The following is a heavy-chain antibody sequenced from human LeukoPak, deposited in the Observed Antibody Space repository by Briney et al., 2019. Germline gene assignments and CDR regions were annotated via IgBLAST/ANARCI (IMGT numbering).Heavy chain of an antibody. J-gene: IGHJ4*02. CDR3: ARVYSTSSGQGFDY. V-gene: IGHV5-51*01. CDR2: IYPGDSDT. D-gene: IGHD6-6*01. CDR1: GYTFTSYW. Sequence: GESLKISCKGSGYTFTSYWIVWVRQMPGKGLEWMGIIYPGDSDTRYSPSFQGQVTISAAKSITTASLHWSSLKASDTAMYYCARVYSTSSGQGFDYWGQGTLVTVSS.